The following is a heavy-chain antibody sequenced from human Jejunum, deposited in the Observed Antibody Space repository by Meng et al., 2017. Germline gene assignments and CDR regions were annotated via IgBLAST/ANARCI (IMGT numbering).Heavy chain of an antibody. CDR3: VRGRDPMVVGELDP. CDR1: GTSISNSYW. CDR2: INQNGRT. V-gene: IGHV4-4*02. D-gene: IGHD2-15*01. J-gene: IGHJ5*02. Sequence: QVQLQESGPGLVKPSGTLSLTCGVSGTSISNSYWWTWVRQPPGRGLEWIGEINQNGRTNYNPSLESRVTISMDKSKKEFSLRLASVTAADTALYYCVRGRDPMVVGELDPWGQGTLVTVSS.